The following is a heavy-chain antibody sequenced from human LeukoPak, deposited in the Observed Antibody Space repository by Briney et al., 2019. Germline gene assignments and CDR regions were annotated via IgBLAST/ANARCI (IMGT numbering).Heavy chain of an antibody. CDR2: IWYDGSNK. CDR1: GFTFSSYG. V-gene: IGHV3-33*01. J-gene: IGHJ4*02. D-gene: IGHD2-2*01. Sequence: GGSLRLSCAASGFTFSSYGMHWVRQAPGKGLEWVAVIWYDGSNKYYADSVKGRFTISRDNSKNTLYLQMNSLRAEDTAVYYCARDLSTVAPADNFDYWGQGTLVTVSS. CDR3: ARDLSTVAPADNFDY.